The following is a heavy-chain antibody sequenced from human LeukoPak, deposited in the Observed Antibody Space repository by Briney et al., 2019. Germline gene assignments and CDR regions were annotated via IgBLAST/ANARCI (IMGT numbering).Heavy chain of an antibody. CDR3: AILTIGHYYYMDV. D-gene: IGHD3-9*01. V-gene: IGHV1-24*01. Sequence: ASVKVSCKVSGYTLTELSMHWVRQAPGKGLEWMGGFDPEDGETIYAQKFQGRVTMTEDTSTGTAYMELSSLRSEDTAVYYCAILTIGHYYYMDVWGKGTTVTVSS. CDR2: FDPEDGET. CDR1: GYTLTELS. J-gene: IGHJ6*03.